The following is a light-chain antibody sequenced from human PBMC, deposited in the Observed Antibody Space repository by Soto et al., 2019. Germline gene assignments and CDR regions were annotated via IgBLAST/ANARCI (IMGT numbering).Light chain of an antibody. CDR2: SAS. CDR1: QTVSSNY. CDR3: QQYGSSYT. V-gene: IGKV3-20*01. Sequence: EIVLTQSPGTLSLSPGERATLSCRASQTVSSNYLAWYQQKPGQAPTLLIYSASIRATDIPDRFSGSGSETDFTLTISRLEPEDFAVYYCQQYGSSYTFGQGTKLEIK. J-gene: IGKJ2*01.